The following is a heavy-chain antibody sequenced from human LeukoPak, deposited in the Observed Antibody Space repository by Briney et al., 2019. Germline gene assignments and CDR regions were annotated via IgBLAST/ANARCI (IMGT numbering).Heavy chain of an antibody. D-gene: IGHD2-15*01. CDR3: ARGYGHDY. CDR1: GGTFSSYG. CDR2: ISAYNGNA. Sequence: ASVKVSCKASGGTFSSYGINWVRQAPGQGLEWVGGISAYNGNANYAQNPQGRVTMTTDTSSSTAYMELRSLRSDDTAVYYCARGYGHDYWGQGTLVTVSS. V-gene: IGHV1-18*01. J-gene: IGHJ4*02.